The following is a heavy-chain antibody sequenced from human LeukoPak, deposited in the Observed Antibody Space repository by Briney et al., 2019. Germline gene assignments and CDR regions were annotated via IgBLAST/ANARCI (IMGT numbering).Heavy chain of an antibody. V-gene: IGHV4-34*01. D-gene: IGHD4-11*01. Sequence: PSETLSLTCTVSGGSISSYYWSWIRQPPGKGLEWIGEINHSGSTNYNPSLKSRVTISVDTSKNQFSLKLSSVTAADTAVYYCAREPRLQSIQNWGQGTLVTVSS. CDR2: INHSGST. J-gene: IGHJ4*02. CDR1: GGSISSYY. CDR3: AREPRLQSIQN.